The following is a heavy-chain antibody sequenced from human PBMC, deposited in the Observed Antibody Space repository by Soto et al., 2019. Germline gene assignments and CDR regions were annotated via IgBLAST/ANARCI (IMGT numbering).Heavy chain of an antibody. CDR3: ARRYSYGTVVRKGLAWFDP. V-gene: IGHV3-30*14. Sequence: GGSLRLSCAASGFTFSSYAMHWVRQAPGKGLEWVAVISYDGSNKYYADSVKSRLTITKDTSKNQVVLTMANMDPVDTATYYCARRYSYGTVVRKGLAWFDPWGQGTLVTVSS. J-gene: IGHJ5*02. CDR1: GFTFSSYA. CDR2: ISYDGSNK. D-gene: IGHD5-18*01.